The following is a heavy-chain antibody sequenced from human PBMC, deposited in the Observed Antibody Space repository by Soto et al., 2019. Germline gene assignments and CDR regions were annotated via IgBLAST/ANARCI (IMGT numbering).Heavy chain of an antibody. Sequence: GGSLRLSCAASGFTFNNYALSWVRQPPGKGLEWVSVIYSGGSTYYADSVKGRFTISRHNSKNTLYLQMNSLRAEDTAVYYCARGLIAAAGTCFDYWGQGTLVTVSS. CDR1: GFTFNNYA. J-gene: IGHJ4*02. CDR2: IYSGGST. CDR3: ARGLIAAAGTCFDY. V-gene: IGHV3-53*04. D-gene: IGHD6-13*01.